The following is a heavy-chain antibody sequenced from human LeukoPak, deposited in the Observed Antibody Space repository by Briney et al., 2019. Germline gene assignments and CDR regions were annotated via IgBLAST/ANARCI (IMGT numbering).Heavy chain of an antibody. CDR1: GYSISSGYY. J-gene: IGHJ4*02. CDR3: ARTPGYSWNDVGDY. CDR2: IYHSGST. V-gene: IGHV4-38-2*02. Sequence: SETLSLTCTVSGYSISSGYYWGWIRQPPGKGLEWIGTIYHSGSTYYNPSLKSRVTISVDTSKNQFSLKLSSVTAADTAVYYCARTPGYSWNDVGDYWGQGTLVTVSS. D-gene: IGHD1-20*01.